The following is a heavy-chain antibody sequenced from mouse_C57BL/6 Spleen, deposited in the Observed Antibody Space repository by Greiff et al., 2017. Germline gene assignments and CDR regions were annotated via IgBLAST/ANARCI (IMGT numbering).Heavy chain of an antibody. CDR1: GFSLTSYA. D-gene: IGHD2-4*01. Sequence: VKVVESGPGLVAPSQSLSITCTVSGFSLTSYAISWVRQPPGKGLEWLGVIWTGGGTNYNSALKSRLSISKDNSKSQVFLKMNSLQTDDTARYYCARNNYDYDENWFAYWGQGTLVTVSA. CDR3: ARNNYDYDENWFAY. V-gene: IGHV2-9-1*01. CDR2: IWTGGGT. J-gene: IGHJ3*01.